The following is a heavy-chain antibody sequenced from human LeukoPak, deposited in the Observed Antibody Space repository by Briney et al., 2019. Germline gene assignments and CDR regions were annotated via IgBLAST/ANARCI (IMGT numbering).Heavy chain of an antibody. V-gene: IGHV4-59*01. Sequence: PSETLSLTCTVSGGSISSYYWSWIRQPPGQGLDWIGYIYYSRSTNYNPSLKSRVTISVDTSKHQFSLKLSSVTAADTAVYYCARAHCSSTSCYSYYYYGMDVWGQGTTVTVSS. CDR2: IYYSRST. D-gene: IGHD2-2*01. CDR3: ARAHCSSTSCYSYYYYGMDV. CDR1: GGSISSYY. J-gene: IGHJ6*02.